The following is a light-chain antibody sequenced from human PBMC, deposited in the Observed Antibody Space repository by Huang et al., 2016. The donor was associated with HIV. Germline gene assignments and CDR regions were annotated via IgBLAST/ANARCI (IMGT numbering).Light chain of an antibody. CDR3: QQYCSAPYT. Sequence: DIVMTQYPESLAVSLGARATIHCKSSQSVLYRSNNQNYLAWYKQKPVQPPKLLIYWAATREAGVLDRFSGSGSGTDCTLTISGLQAEDVAVYYCQQYCSAPYTFGQGTKVEIK. V-gene: IGKV4-1*01. CDR1: QSVLYRSNNQNY. J-gene: IGKJ2*01. CDR2: WAA.